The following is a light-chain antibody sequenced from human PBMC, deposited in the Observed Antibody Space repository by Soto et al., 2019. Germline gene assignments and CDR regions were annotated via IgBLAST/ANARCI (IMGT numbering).Light chain of an antibody. CDR3: SSYTNTSTLV. CDR1: SSDVGAYNL. J-gene: IGLJ3*02. Sequence: SALTQPASVSGSPGQSITISCTGTSSDVGAYNLVSWYQQHPGRAPKLFIFDVSNRPSGVSNRFSGSKSGNTASLTISGLQAEDEAFYYCSSYTNTSTLVFGGGTKLTV. CDR2: DVS. V-gene: IGLV2-14*02.